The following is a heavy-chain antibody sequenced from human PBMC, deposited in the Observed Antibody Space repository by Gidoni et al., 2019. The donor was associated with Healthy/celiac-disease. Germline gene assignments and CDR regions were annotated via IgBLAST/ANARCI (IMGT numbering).Heavy chain of an antibody. J-gene: IGHJ4*02. CDR2: ISSSSSYI. D-gene: IGHD6-6*01. CDR1: GFTFSSCS. CDR3: ARDSPYSSSPTRFDY. Sequence: EVQLVASGGGLVKPGGSLRLSCAASGFTFSSCSMNWFRQAPGKGREWISYISSSSSYIYYADTVKGRFTIARDNDKISLYLKIISLRAADTSVYYCARDSPYSSSPTRFDYWGQGTLVTVSS. V-gene: IGHV3-21*01.